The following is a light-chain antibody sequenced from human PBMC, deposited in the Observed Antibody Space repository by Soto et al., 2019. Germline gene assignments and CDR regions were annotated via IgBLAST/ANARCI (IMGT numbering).Light chain of an antibody. V-gene: IGLV2-14*01. CDR3: SSYKTSSNYV. CDR1: SSDVGSYNF. CDR2: EVS. Sequence: QSVLTQPASVSGSPGQSITISCTGTSSDVGSYNFVSWYQQLPGKAPKLMIYEVSNRPSGVSNRFSGSKSGNTASLTISGLQAEEEADYYCSSYKTSSNYVFGSGTKVTVL. J-gene: IGLJ1*01.